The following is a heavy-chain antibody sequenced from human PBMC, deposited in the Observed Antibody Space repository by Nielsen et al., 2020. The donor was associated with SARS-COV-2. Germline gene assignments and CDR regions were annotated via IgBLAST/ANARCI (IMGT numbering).Heavy chain of an antibody. Sequence: GESLKISCAASGFTFSTYSMNWVRQAPGKGLEWVSSISSSSSYIYYADSVKGRFTISRDNAKNSLYLQMNSLRAEDTAAYYCARARYSSSFDAFDIWGQGTTVTVSS. V-gene: IGHV3-21*01. CDR1: GFTFSTYS. CDR3: ARARYSSSFDAFDI. J-gene: IGHJ3*02. D-gene: IGHD6-6*01. CDR2: ISSSSSYI.